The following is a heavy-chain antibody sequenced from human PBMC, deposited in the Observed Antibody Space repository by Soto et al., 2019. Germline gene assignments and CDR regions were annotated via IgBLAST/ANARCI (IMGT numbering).Heavy chain of an antibody. CDR2: IYPGDSDT. CDR3: ARQGGAEWELPHAFDI. Sequence: GESLKISCKASGYSFSTYWMGWVRQMPGKGLEWMGIIYPGDSDTRYSPSFQGQVTISADKSISTAYLQWSSLKASDTAMYYCARQGGAEWELPHAFDIWGQGTMVTVSS. D-gene: IGHD1-26*01. J-gene: IGHJ3*02. CDR1: GYSFSTYW. V-gene: IGHV5-51*01.